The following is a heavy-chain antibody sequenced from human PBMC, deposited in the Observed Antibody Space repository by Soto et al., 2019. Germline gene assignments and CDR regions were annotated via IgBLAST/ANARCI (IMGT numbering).Heavy chain of an antibody. Sequence: HPXGSLTLASSAYGFTFGDSALRWAGHAPGKVMDRVSGISWNSGSIGYADSVKGRFTISRDNAKNSLYLQMNSLRAEDTALYYCAKDIRPSYCTNGVCLGDGMDVWGQGTTVTVSS. V-gene: IGHV3-9*01. CDR3: AKDIRPSYCTNGVCLGDGMDV. J-gene: IGHJ6*02. CDR2: ISWNSGSI. CDR1: GFTFGDSA. D-gene: IGHD2-8*01.